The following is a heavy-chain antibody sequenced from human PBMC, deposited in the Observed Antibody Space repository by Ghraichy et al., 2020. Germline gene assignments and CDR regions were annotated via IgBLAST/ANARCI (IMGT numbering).Heavy chain of an antibody. Sequence: SLNISCAASGFKFDDHAMHWVRKAPGKGLEWVSGVSWNSGNIGYADSVKGGFTTSRDNAKNSLYLQMNSLRTEDTAFYYCTKGPGYASSKFYFDYWGQGILVTVSS. CDR3: TKGPGYASSKFYFDY. V-gene: IGHV3-9*01. J-gene: IGHJ4*02. CDR2: VSWNSGNI. CDR1: GFKFDDHA. D-gene: IGHD2-2*03.